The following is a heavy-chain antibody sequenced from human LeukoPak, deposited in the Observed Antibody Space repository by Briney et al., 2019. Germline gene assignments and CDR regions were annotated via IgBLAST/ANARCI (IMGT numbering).Heavy chain of an antibody. V-gene: IGHV1-3*01. CDR1: GYTFTSYA. CDR3: ARDLWTSGSVDY. Sequence: ASVKVSCTASGYTFTSYAMHWVRQAPGQRLEWMGWINAGNGNTKYSQKFQGRVTITRDTSASTAYMELSSLRSEDTAVYYCARDLWTSGSVDYWGQGTLVTVSS. J-gene: IGHJ4*02. D-gene: IGHD3-3*01. CDR2: INAGNGNT.